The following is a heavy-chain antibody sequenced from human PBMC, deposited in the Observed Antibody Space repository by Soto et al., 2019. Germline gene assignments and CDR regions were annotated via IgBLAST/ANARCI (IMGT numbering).Heavy chain of an antibody. V-gene: IGHV3-48*01. Sequence: GGSLRLSCAASGFTLSSYSMNWVRQAPGKGLEWVSFIMSSSSTIYYADSVKGRFTISRDNAEKSLYLQMNSLRAEDTAVYYCARVGGFCSGGSCQVLFFDSWGQGTLVTVSS. CDR2: IMSSSSTI. CDR3: ARVGGFCSGGSCQVLFFDS. CDR1: GFTLSSYS. J-gene: IGHJ4*02. D-gene: IGHD2-15*01.